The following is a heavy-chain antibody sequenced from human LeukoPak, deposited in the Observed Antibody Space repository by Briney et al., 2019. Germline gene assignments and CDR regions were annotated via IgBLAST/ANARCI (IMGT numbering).Heavy chain of an antibody. V-gene: IGHV3-23*01. CDR1: GFTFSSYA. CDR3: AKVDGYYYGSGSYPFDY. CDR2: ISGSGGST. D-gene: IGHD3-10*01. Sequence: PGGSLRLSCAASGFTFSSYAMSWVREAPGKGLEWVSAISGSGGSTYYADSVKGRFTIPRDNSKNTLYLQMNSLRAEDTAVYYCAKVDGYYYGSGSYPFDYWGQGTLVTVSS. J-gene: IGHJ4*02.